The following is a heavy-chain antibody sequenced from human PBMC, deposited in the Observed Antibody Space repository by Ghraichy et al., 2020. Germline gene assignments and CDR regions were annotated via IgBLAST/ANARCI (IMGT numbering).Heavy chain of an antibody. Sequence: ASVKVSCKASGYTFTSYAMNWVRQAPGQGLEWMGWINTNTGNPTYAQGFTGRFVFSLDTSVSTAYLQISSLKAEDTAVYYCASGMGWWELHSDYYYGMDVWGQGTTVTVSS. CDR3: ASGMGWWELHSDYYYGMDV. CDR1: GYTFTSYA. D-gene: IGHD1-26*01. V-gene: IGHV7-4-1*02. J-gene: IGHJ6*02. CDR2: INTNTGNP.